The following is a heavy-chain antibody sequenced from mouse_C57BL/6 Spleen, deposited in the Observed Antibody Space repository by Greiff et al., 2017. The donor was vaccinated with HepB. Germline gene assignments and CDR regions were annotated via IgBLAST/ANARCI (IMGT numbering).Heavy chain of an antibody. Sequence: VQLQQSGAELVRPGASVKLSCKASGYTFTDYYINWVKQRPGQGLEWIARIYPGSGNTYYNEKFKSKATLTAEISSSTAYMQLSSLTSEDSAVYCGARGERGGYFDVWGTGTAVTVSS. CDR3: ARGERGGYFDV. V-gene: IGHV1-76*01. J-gene: IGHJ1*03. CDR1: GYTFTDYY. CDR2: IYPGSGNT.